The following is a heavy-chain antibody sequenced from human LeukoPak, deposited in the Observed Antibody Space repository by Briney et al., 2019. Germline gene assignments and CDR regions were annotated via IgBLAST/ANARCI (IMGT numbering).Heavy chain of an antibody. CDR1: GGTFSSYA. Sequence: ASVKISCKASGGTFSSYAISWVRQAPGQGLEWMGRIIPILGIANYAQKFQGRVTITADKSTSTAYMELSSLGSEDTAVYYCARVQDIVVVVAASSYGMDVWGQGTTVTVSS. D-gene: IGHD2-15*01. CDR2: IIPILGIA. CDR3: ARVQDIVVVVAASSYGMDV. J-gene: IGHJ6*02. V-gene: IGHV1-69*04.